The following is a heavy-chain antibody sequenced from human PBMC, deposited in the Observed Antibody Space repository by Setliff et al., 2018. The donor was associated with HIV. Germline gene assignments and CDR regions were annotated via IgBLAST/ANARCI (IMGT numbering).Heavy chain of an antibody. CDR1: GYTFTSSG. CDR3: AREGLWFGDRGYYMDV. J-gene: IGHJ6*03. Sequence: ASVKVSCKASGYTFTSSGITWVRQAPGQGLEWMGWIGTYNGDTNYAQKFQGRVTMTTDTSTSTAYTELRSLISDDTAVYYCAREGLWFGDRGYYMDVWGTGTAVTVS. V-gene: IGHV1-18*01. CDR2: IGTYNGDT. D-gene: IGHD3-10*01.